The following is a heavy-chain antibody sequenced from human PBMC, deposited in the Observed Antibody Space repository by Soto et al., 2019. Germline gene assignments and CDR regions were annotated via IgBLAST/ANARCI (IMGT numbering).Heavy chain of an antibody. D-gene: IGHD1-1*01. Sequence: QVQLQESGPGLVKPSETLSLTCTVSGGSISPYYWTWIRQPPGRGLEWIGYVYYSGITNYNPSLKSRXXMXVXXSKKQLSLKLSSVTAADTAVYYCARQRQLSLGLDPWGQGTLVTVSS. V-gene: IGHV4-59*08. CDR1: GGSISPYY. J-gene: IGHJ5*02. CDR2: VYYSGIT. CDR3: ARQRQLSLGLDP.